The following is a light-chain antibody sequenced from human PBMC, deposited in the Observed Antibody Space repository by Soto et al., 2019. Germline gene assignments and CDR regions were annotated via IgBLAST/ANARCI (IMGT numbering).Light chain of an antibody. J-gene: IGLJ1*01. CDR3: SSYTSSSTPLYV. Sequence: QSVLTQPASVSGSPGQSITISCTGTSSDVGGYNYVSWYQQHPGKAPKLMIYEVSNRPSGVSNRFSGSKSGNTASLTISGLQDEDEADYYCSSYTSSSTPLYVFGTVTKVTVL. CDR2: EVS. CDR1: SSDVGGYNY. V-gene: IGLV2-14*01.